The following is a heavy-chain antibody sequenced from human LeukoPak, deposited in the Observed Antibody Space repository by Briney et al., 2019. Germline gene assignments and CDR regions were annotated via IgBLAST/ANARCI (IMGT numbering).Heavy chain of an antibody. CDR1: GYSFTNYW. V-gene: IGHV5-51*01. J-gene: IGHJ4*02. Sequence: GESLKISCKGSGYSFTNYWIGWVRQMPGKGLEWMGIIYPGGSDTRSSPSFQGQVTISADKSISTAYLQWSSLKASDTAMYYCARQVSGEGVDSWGQGTLVTVSS. CDR2: IYPGGSDT. D-gene: IGHD4-17*01. CDR3: ARQVSGEGVDS.